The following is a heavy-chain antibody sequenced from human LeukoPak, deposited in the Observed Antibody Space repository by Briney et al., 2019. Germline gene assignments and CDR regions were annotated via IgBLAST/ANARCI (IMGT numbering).Heavy chain of an antibody. CDR3: ARDGANDYYYYYGMDV. D-gene: IGHD1-26*01. J-gene: IGHJ6*02. V-gene: IGHV4-38-2*02. Sequence: SETLSLTCTVSGYSISSGYYWGWIRQPPGKGLEWIGSIYHSGSTYYNPSLKSRVTISVDTSKNQLSLRLSFVTAADTAVYYCARDGANDYYYYYGMDVWGQGTTVTVSS. CDR2: IYHSGST. CDR1: GYSISSGYY.